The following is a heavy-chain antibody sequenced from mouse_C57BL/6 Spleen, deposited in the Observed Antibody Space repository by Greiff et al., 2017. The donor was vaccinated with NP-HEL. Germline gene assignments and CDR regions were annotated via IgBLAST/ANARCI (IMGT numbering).Heavy chain of an antibody. J-gene: IGHJ3*01. CDR2: IDPETGGT. CDR3: TRRGYYTFFAY. Sequence: VQGVESGAELVRPGASVTLSCKASGYTFTDYEMHWVKQTPVHGLEWIGAIDPETGGTAYNQKFKGKAILTADKSSSTAYMELRSLTSEDSAVYYCTRRGYYTFFAYWGQGTLVTVSA. V-gene: IGHV1-15*01. CDR1: GYTFTDYE. D-gene: IGHD2-12*01.